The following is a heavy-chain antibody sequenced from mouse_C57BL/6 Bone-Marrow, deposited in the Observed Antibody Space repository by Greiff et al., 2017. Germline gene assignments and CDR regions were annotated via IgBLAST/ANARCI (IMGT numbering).Heavy chain of an antibody. CDR1: GYTFTDYN. CDR3: ARDSAGYFAY. J-gene: IGHJ3*01. CDR2: INPNNGGT. D-gene: IGHD3-2*02. V-gene: IGHV1-18*01. Sequence: VQLQQSGPELVKPGASVKIPCKASGYTFTDYNMDWVKQSHGKSLEWIGDINPNNGGTIYNQKFKGKATLTVDKSSSTAYMERRSLTSEDTAVYYCARDSAGYFAYWGQGTLVTVSA.